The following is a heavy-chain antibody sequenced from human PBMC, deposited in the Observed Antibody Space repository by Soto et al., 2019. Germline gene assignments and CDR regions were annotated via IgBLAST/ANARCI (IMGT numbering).Heavy chain of an antibody. Sequence: ASVKVSCKASGGTFSSYAISWVRQAPGQGLEWMGGIIPIFGTANYAQKFQGRVTITADESTSTAYMELSSLRSEDTAVYYCASSTVVNPPQYNWFDPWGQGTLVTVSS. D-gene: IGHD4-17*01. CDR2: IIPIFGTA. J-gene: IGHJ5*02. CDR3: ASSTVVNPPQYNWFDP. CDR1: GGTFSSYA. V-gene: IGHV1-69*13.